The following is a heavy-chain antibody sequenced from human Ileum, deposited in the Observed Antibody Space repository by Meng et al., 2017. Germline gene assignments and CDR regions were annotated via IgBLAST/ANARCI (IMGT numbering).Heavy chain of an antibody. CDR3: GSPAGFGWYHFDN. J-gene: IGHJ4*02. CDR1: GGSISSNIYS. CDR2: VYYSGDT. Sequence: SETLSPTCTGFGGSISSNIYSWGWIRQPPGKGLEWIGSVYYSGDTYYNPSLKSRVSISVDTPKNQFSLKLSSVPAADTALYYCGSPAGFGWYHFDNWGQGKLVTVSS. V-gene: IGHV4-39*07. D-gene: IGHD6-19*01.